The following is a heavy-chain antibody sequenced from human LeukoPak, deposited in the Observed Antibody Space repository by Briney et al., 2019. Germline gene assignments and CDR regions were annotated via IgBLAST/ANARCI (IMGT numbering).Heavy chain of an antibody. Sequence: SVKLSCKASGGTFSSYAISWVRQAPGQGLEWMGRIMPIFGTANYAQKVQGRVTITTDDSTSTAYMELSSLRSEDTAVYYCARDHRSSYGCMDVWGKGTTVTVSS. D-gene: IGHD5-18*01. CDR3: ARDHRSSYGCMDV. CDR1: GGTFSSYA. J-gene: IGHJ6*03. CDR2: IMPIFGTA. V-gene: IGHV1-69*05.